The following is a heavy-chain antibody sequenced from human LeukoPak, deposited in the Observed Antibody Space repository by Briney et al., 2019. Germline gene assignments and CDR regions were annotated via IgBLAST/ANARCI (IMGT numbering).Heavy chain of an antibody. CDR2: IIPIFGIA. D-gene: IGHD6-13*01. V-gene: IGHV1-69*04. CDR1: GGTFRSYA. Sequence: SVKVSCKASGGTFRSYAISWVRQAPGQGLEWMGRIIPIFGIANYAQKFQGRVTITADKSTSTAYMELSSLRSEDTAVYYCASNLPGYSSSWYRGPFDYWGQGTLVTVSS. CDR3: ASNLPGYSSSWYRGPFDY. J-gene: IGHJ4*02.